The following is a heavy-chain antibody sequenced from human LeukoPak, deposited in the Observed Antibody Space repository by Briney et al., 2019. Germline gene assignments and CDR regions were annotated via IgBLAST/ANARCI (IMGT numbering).Heavy chain of an antibody. CDR1: GGTFSSYA. Sequence: VASVKVSCKASGGTFSSYAISWVRQAPGQGLEWMGGIIPIFGTANYAQKFQGRVTITADESTSTAYMELSSLRSEDTAVYYCARNALYCSGGSCYARSGRFDPWGQGTLVTVSS. CDR2: IIPIFGTA. CDR3: ARNALYCSGGSCYARSGRFDP. D-gene: IGHD2-15*01. V-gene: IGHV1-69*13. J-gene: IGHJ5*02.